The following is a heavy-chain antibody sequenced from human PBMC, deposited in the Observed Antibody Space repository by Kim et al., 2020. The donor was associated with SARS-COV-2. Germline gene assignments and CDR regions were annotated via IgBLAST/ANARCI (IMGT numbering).Heavy chain of an antibody. J-gene: IGHJ4*02. CDR3: ARGRSTYDYVWGSYRYKSTYFDY. CDR1: GFTFSSYG. CDR2: ISYDGSNK. V-gene: IGHV3-33*05. Sequence: GGSLRLSCAASGFTFSSYGMHWVRQAPGKGLEWVAVISYDGSNKYYADSVKGRFTISRDNSKNTLYLQMNSLRAEDTAVYYCARGRSTYDYVWGSYRYKSTYFDYWGQGTLVTVSS. D-gene: IGHD3-16*02.